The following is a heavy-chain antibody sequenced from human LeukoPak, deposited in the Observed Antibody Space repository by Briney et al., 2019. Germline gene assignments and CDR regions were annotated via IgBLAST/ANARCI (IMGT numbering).Heavy chain of an antibody. CDR3: ARVGDSSSWYLEGAWFDP. CDR2: IYYSGST. Sequence: PSETLSLTCTVSGGSISSYYWSWIRQPPGKGPEWIGYIYYSGSTNYNPSLKSRVTISVDTSKNQFSLKLSSVTAADTAVYYCARVGDSSSWYLEGAWFDPWGQGTLVTVSS. J-gene: IGHJ5*02. V-gene: IGHV4-59*01. D-gene: IGHD6-13*01. CDR1: GGSISSYY.